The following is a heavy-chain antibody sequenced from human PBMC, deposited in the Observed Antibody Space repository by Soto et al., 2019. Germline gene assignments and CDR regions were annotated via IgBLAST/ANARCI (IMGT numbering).Heavy chain of an antibody. CDR1: GYSFTSYW. D-gene: IGHD3-3*01. J-gene: IGHJ6*02. CDR2: IDPSDSYT. V-gene: IGHV5-10-1*01. Sequence: GESLKISCKGSGYSFTSYWISWVRQMPGKGLEWMGRIDPSDSYTNYSPSFQGHVTISADKSISTAYLQWSSLKASDTAMYYCARLAWSGDLYYYYGMDVWGQGTTVTVSS. CDR3: ARLAWSGDLYYYYGMDV.